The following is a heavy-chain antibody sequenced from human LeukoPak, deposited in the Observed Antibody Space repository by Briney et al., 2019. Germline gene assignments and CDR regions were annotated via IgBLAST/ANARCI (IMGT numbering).Heavy chain of an antibody. V-gene: IGHV1-69*13. CDR3: ARGRPYYYDSSGYYLDY. Sequence: ASVKVSCKAPGDTLITHFISWVRQAPGQGLEWMGGIIPIFGTANYAQKFQGRVTITADESTSTAYMELSSLRSEDTAVYYCARGRPYYYDSSGYYLDYWGQGTLVTVSS. D-gene: IGHD3-22*01. CDR2: IIPIFGTA. J-gene: IGHJ4*02. CDR1: GDTLITHF.